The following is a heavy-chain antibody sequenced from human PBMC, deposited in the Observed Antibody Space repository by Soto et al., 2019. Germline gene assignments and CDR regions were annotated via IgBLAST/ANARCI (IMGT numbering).Heavy chain of an antibody. CDR2: ISYDGSNK. Sequence: QVQLVESGGGVVQPGRSLRLSCAASGFTFSSYAMHWVRQAPGKGLEWVAVISYDGSNKYYADSVKGRFTISRDNSKNTLYLQMNSLRAEDTAVYYCASRSSGWYALPYYYYGMDVWGQGTTVTLSS. J-gene: IGHJ6*02. CDR3: ASRSSGWYALPYYYYGMDV. CDR1: GFTFSSYA. D-gene: IGHD6-19*01. V-gene: IGHV3-30-3*01.